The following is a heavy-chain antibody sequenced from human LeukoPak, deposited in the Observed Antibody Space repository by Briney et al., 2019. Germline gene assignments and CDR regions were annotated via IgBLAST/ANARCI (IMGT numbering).Heavy chain of an antibody. J-gene: IGHJ5*02. V-gene: IGHV4-38-2*02. CDR2: INHSGST. CDR1: GYSISSGYY. Sequence: SETLSLTCAVSGYSISSGYYWGWIRRPPGKGLEWIGSINHSGSTFYNPSLKSRVTISIDTSKNQFSLKLSSVTAADTAVYYCATDPASWFDPWGQGTLVTVSS. CDR3: ATDPASWFDP.